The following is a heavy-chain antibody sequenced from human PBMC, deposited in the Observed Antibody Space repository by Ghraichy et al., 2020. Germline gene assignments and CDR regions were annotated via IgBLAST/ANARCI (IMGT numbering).Heavy chain of an antibody. CDR2: ISDSSSYM. V-gene: IGHV3-21*01. D-gene: IGHD2-15*01. Sequence: LSLTCAASGFTFSDYAMKWVRQAPGKGLEWVSSISDSSSYMYYADSVKGRFTISSDNARNSLFLQMNSLRAADTAVYYCARDVTSLSGGTGALVLDIWGQGTLVAFSS. CDR1: GFTFSDYA. CDR3: ARDVTSLSGGTGALVLDI. J-gene: IGHJ3*02.